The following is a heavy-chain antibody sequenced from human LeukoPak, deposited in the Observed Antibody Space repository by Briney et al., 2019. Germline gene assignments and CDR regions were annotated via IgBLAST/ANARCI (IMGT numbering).Heavy chain of an antibody. CDR1: GYTFTSFY. V-gene: IGHV1-46*01. CDR3: ARGLGSGSYYGY. Sequence: ASVKVSCKASGYTFTSFYMHWVRQAPGQGLEWIGIINANGGGSTYAQNFQGRVTMTRDTSTSTVYMELNSLRSDDTAVYYCARGLGSGSYYGYWGQGTPVTVSS. J-gene: IGHJ4*02. D-gene: IGHD1-26*01. CDR2: INANGGGS.